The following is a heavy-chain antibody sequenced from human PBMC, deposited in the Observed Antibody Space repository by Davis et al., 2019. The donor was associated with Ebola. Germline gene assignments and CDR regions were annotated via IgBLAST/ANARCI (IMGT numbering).Heavy chain of an antibody. CDR1: GFTFSSYS. Sequence: PGGSLRLSCAASGFTFSSYSMNWVRQAPGKGLEWVSYISSGSSTIYYADSVKGRFTMSRDNAKNSLFLQMNSLRDEDTAVYYCAREGYCSDSSCYRGPFDYWGQGTLVTVSS. CDR2: ISSGSSTI. J-gene: IGHJ4*02. CDR3: AREGYCSDSSCYRGPFDY. D-gene: IGHD2-15*01. V-gene: IGHV3-48*02.